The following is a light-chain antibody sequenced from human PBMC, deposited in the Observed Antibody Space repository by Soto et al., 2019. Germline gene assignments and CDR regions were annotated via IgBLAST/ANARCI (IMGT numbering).Light chain of an antibody. V-gene: IGKV3-20*01. CDR3: QEYGRSSWT. J-gene: IGKJ1*01. CDR2: GAS. CDR1: QSVSSSY. Sequence: ELVLTQSPGTLSLSPGERATHSCRASQSVSSSYLAWYQHKRGQAPRLLIYGASSRATGIPDRFSGSGSGTDFTLTISRLEPEDFAVYYCQEYGRSSWTFGQGTKVDIK.